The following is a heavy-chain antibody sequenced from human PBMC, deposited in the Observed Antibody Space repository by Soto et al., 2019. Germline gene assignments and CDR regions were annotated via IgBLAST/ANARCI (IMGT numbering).Heavy chain of an antibody. J-gene: IGHJ4*02. V-gene: IGHV3-33*01. CDR2: IWHDGSNK. CDR1: GFTFSSFG. D-gene: IGHD2-15*01. Sequence: QVQLVESGGGVVQPGRSLRLSCATSGFTFSSFGMHWVRQAPGKGLEWVAVIWHDGSNKYYADSVKGRFNISRDNFENTLYLQMNSLGAEDTAVYYCARDSGDVVGGQGTLVTVSS. CDR3: ARDSGDVV.